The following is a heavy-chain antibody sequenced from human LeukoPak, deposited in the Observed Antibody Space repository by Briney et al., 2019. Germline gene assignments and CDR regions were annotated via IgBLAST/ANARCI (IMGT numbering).Heavy chain of an antibody. CDR2: INPNSGGT. V-gene: IGHV1-2*02. CDR3: ARGGYSYGRGAYDI. D-gene: IGHD5-18*01. Sequence: ASVKVSCKASGYTFTGYYMHWVRQAPGQGLEWMGWINPNSGGTNYAQKFQGRVTMTRDTSISTAYMELNRLRSDDTAVYYCARGGYSYGRGAYDIWGQGTMVTVSS. J-gene: IGHJ3*02. CDR1: GYTFTGYY.